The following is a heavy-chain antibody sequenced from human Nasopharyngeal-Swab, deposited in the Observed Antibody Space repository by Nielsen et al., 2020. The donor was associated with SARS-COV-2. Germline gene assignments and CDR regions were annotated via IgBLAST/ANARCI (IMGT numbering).Heavy chain of an antibody. D-gene: IGHD6-13*01. CDR1: GFTFSIHA. V-gene: IGHV3-64*04. J-gene: IGHJ4*02. CDR3: ARERYSSSWYFDY. CDR2: INDYEDRL. Sequence: GSLRLSCSASGFTFSIHAMHWVRQAPGKGLEYGSTINDYEDRLYYADSVKGRFTISRDNSKNTLYLQMNSLRAEDTAVYYCARERYSSSWYFDYWGQGTLVTVSS.